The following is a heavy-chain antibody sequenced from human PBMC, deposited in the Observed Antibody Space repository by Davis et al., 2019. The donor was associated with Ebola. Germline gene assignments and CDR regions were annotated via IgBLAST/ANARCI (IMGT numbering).Heavy chain of an antibody. CDR2: IYYSGST. CDR3: ARGRGSGGSSNNWFDP. Sequence: MPSETLSLTCTVSGGSISSYYWSWIRQPPGKGLEWIGYIYYSGSTNYNPSLKSRVTISVDTSKNQFSLRLTSVTAADTAMYYCARGRGSGGSSNNWFDPWGRGTLVTVSS. D-gene: IGHD2-15*01. CDR1: GGSISSYY. J-gene: IGHJ5*02. V-gene: IGHV4-59*01.